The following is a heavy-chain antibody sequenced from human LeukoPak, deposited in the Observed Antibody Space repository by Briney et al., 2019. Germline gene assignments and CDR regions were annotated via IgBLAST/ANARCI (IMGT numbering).Heavy chain of an antibody. CDR2: ISNIGGST. CDR3: TTGPNLYYFDY. CDR1: GFXFSSYA. Sequence: GGSLRLSCAASGFXFSSYAISWVRQAPGKGLEWVSSISNIGGSTYYADSVKGRFTISRDNSKNTVSLQMNSLRAEDTAVYYCTTGPNLYYFDYWGQGTLVTVSS. J-gene: IGHJ4*02. V-gene: IGHV3-23*01.